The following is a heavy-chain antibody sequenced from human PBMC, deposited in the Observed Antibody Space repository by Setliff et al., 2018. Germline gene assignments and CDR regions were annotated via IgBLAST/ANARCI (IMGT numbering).Heavy chain of an antibody. D-gene: IGHD3-10*01. Sequence: ASVKVFCKASGYTFISYGISWVRRAPGQGLEWIGWISPYNGDTKLAQKLQGRVTMTTDTSTSTGYMELRSLISDDTAVYYCARSPPNRGVGQGHYMDVWGKGTTVTVSS. J-gene: IGHJ6*03. CDR1: GYTFISYG. CDR2: ISPYNGDT. V-gene: IGHV1-18*01. CDR3: ARSPPNRGVGQGHYMDV.